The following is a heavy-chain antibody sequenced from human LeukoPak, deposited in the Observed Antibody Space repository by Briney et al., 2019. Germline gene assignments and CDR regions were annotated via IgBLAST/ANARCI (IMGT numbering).Heavy chain of an antibody. CDR3: AKAPYCSSTSCQNFDY. Sequence: PGRSLRLSCAASALTFSSYGMHWVRQAPGRGREWVAFIRYDGSNTYYADSVKGRFTISRDNSKNTLYLQMSSLRAEDTAVYYCAKAPYCSSTSCQNFDYWGQGTLVTVSS. CDR2: IRYDGSNT. D-gene: IGHD2-2*01. CDR1: ALTFSSYG. J-gene: IGHJ4*02. V-gene: IGHV3-30*02.